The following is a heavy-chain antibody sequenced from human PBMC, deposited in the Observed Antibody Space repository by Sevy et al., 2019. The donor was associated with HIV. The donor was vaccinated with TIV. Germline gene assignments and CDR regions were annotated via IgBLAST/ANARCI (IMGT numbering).Heavy chain of an antibody. CDR3: AKDISGYDFSGMDV. CDR2: ISWNSGSI. CDR1: GFTFDDYA. V-gene: IGHV3-9*01. J-gene: IGHJ6*02. D-gene: IGHD5-12*01. Sequence: GGSLRLSCAASGFTFDDYAMHWVRQAPGKGLEWVSGISWNSGSIGYADSVKGRFTISRDNAKNSLYLQMNSLRAEDTALYYCAKDISGYDFSGMDVWGQGTTVTVSS.